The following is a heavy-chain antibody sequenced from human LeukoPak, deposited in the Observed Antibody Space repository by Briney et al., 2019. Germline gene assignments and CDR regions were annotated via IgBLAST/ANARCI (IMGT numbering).Heavy chain of an antibody. CDR2: ISSSTSRI. V-gene: IGHV3-48*02. CDR3: ARDIHWAFDY. CDR1: GFTFNSYS. D-gene: IGHD7-27*01. Sequence: GSLRLSCGASGFTFNSYSMNWVRQAPGKGLEWVSYISSSTSRIYYADSVKGRFTISRDSARRSLFLQMNSLRDGDTAVYYCARDIHWAFDYWGQGTLVTVSS. J-gene: IGHJ4*02.